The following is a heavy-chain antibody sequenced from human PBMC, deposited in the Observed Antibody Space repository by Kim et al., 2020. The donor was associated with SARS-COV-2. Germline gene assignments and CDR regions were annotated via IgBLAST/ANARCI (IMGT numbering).Heavy chain of an antibody. CDR2: INHSGST. J-gene: IGHJ4*02. CDR1: GGSFSGYY. D-gene: IGHD5-18*01. CDR3: ARVSPKYSYGGLDGNYFFDY. V-gene: IGHV4-34*01. Sequence: SETLSLTCAVYGGSFSGYYWSWIRQPPGKGLEWIGEINHSGSTNYNPSLKSRVTISVDTSKNQFSLKLSSVTAADTAVYYCARVSPKYSYGGLDGNYFFDYWGQGTLVTVSS.